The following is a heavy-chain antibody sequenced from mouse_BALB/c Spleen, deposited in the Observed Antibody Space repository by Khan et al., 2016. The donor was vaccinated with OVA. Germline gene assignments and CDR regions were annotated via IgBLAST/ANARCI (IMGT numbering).Heavy chain of an antibody. CDR1: GYSITRDYA. D-gene: IGHD4-1*01. V-gene: IGHV3-2*02. J-gene: IGHJ4*01. CDR3: SSELGHYYAMDY. CDR2: ISNSGST. Sequence: EVQLQESGPGLVKPSQSLSLTCTVTGYSITRDYAWNWIRQFPGNKLEWMGYISNSGSTTYNPSLKSRISITRDTSKNPFFLQLNSVTTEDTATYYCSSELGHYYAMDYWGQGTSVTVSS.